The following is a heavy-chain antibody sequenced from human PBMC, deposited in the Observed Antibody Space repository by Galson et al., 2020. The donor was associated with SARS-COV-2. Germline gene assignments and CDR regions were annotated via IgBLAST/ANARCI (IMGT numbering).Heavy chain of an antibody. V-gene: IGHV1-69*10. D-gene: IGHD6-6*01. CDR2: IIPILGIA. Sequence: SVKVSCKASGGTFSSYAISWVRQAPGQGLEWMGGIIPILGIANYAQKFQGRVTITADKSTSTAYMELSSLRSEDTAVYYCASQGSSSSALIWFDPWGQGTLVTVSS. J-gene: IGHJ5*02. CDR3: ASQGSSSSALIWFDP. CDR1: GGTFSSYA.